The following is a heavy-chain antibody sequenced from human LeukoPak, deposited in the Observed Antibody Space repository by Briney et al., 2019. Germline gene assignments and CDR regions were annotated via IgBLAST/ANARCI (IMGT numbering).Heavy chain of an antibody. CDR1: GGSFSGYY. D-gene: IGHD3-3*01. CDR3: ARGGMTIFGVVIGRAFDY. Sequence: SETLSLTCAVYGGSFSGYYWSWIRQPPGKGLEWIGEINHSGSTNYNPSLKSRVTISVDTSKNQFPLKLSSVTAADTAVYYCARGGMTIFGVVIGRAFDYWGQGTLVTVSS. CDR2: INHSGST. J-gene: IGHJ4*02. V-gene: IGHV4-34*01.